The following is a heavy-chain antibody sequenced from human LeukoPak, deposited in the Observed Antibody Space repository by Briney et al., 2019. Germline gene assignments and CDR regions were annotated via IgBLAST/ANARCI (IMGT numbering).Heavy chain of an antibody. D-gene: IGHD2-15*01. J-gene: IGHJ6*02. CDR2: FDPEDGET. Sequence: ASVKVSWNVSGWPLTQLSMHWGREAPGKGLEWMGGFDPEDGETIYAQKFQGRVTMTEVTSTDTAYMELSSLRSEDTTVSYSAVYCKESSPWLSYAIDVWGQGTTVTVSS. CDR3: AVYCKESSPWLSYAIDV. V-gene: IGHV1-24*01. CDR1: GWPLTQLS.